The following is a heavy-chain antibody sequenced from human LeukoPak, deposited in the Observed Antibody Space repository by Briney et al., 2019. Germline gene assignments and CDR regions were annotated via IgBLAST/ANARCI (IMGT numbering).Heavy chain of an antibody. J-gene: IGHJ4*02. V-gene: IGHV4-31*03. CDR3: SRGLDSRKLGY. D-gene: IGHD3-22*01. Sequence: SETLSLTCTVSGASFSSGDQYWNWIRQSPGKGLEWIGSHHPSGNLYNNPSLESRVTMSVDTSKNQFSLNLNSVTAADTAVYFCSRGLDSRKLGYWGQGTLVTVSS. CDR1: GASFSSGDQY. CDR2: HHPSGNL.